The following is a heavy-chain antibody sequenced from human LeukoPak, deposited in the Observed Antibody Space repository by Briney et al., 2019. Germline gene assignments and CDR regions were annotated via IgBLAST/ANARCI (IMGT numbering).Heavy chain of an antibody. Sequence: SETLSLTCTVSGYSITTNSYWAWIRQSPGTGLGWIGSVYHNGETYYNPSLKSRVIISVDTSKNEFSLRLTSVTAADTAVYYCVTPRSWELSDMAVWGKGTTVIVSS. V-gene: IGHV4-38-2*02. D-gene: IGHD1-26*01. J-gene: IGHJ6*03. CDR2: VYHNGET. CDR1: GYSITTNSY. CDR3: VTPRSWELSDMAV.